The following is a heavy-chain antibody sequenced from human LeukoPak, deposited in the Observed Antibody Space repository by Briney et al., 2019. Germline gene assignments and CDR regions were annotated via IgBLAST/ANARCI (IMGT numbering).Heavy chain of an antibody. V-gene: IGHV4-59*08. D-gene: IGHD4-17*01. Sequence: PSETLSLTCTVSGGSISSYYWSWIRQPPGKGLEWIGYIYYSGSTNYNPSLKSRVTISVDTSKNQFSLKLSSVTAADTAVYYCAGDYGDKLVDYWGQGILVTVSS. CDR1: GGSISSYY. J-gene: IGHJ4*02. CDR3: AGDYGDKLVDY. CDR2: IYYSGST.